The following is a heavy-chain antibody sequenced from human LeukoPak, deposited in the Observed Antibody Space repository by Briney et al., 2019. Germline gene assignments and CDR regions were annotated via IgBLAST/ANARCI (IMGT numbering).Heavy chain of an antibody. J-gene: IGHJ3*02. CDR1: GFTFSSCG. CDR3: ARVVPKWGYSYGWAFDI. CDR2: ISYDGSNK. Sequence: GGSLRLSCAASGFTFSSCGMHWVRQAPGKGLEWVAVISYDGSNKYYADSVKGRFTISRDNSKNTLYLQMNSLRAEDTAVYYCARVVPKWGYSYGWAFDIWGQGTKVTVSS. V-gene: IGHV3-30*03. D-gene: IGHD5-18*01.